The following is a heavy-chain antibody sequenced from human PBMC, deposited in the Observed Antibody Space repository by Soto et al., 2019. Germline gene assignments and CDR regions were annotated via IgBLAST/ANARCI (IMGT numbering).Heavy chain of an antibody. Sequence: EVQLLESGGGVVQPGGSLRLSCTASGFAFSNCAMSWVRQAPGKGLEWVSGIYGSRDNTHYADSVKGRFAISRDNSKDTLYLQVSYLRAEDTAVYYCAKGATSTWYDFDHWGQGTLVIVSS. D-gene: IGHD6-13*01. V-gene: IGHV3-23*01. CDR1: GFAFSNCA. J-gene: IGHJ4*02. CDR3: AKGATSTWYDFDH. CDR2: IYGSRDNT.